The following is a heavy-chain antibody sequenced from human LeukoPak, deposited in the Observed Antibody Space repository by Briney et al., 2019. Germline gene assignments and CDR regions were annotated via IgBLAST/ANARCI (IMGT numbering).Heavy chain of an antibody. CDR2: INWDGGST. Sequence: GGSLRLSCVASGFTFHDYGMSWVRQAPGKGLEWVSAINWDGGSTGYADSVGGRFTISRDNARNSLYLQMNSLRVEDTALYYCVRDAYHYSSGNSPFDYWGQGSLVTVSS. CDR3: VRDAYHYSSGNSPFDY. J-gene: IGHJ4*02. V-gene: IGHV3-20*04. D-gene: IGHD3-10*01. CDR1: GFTFHDYG.